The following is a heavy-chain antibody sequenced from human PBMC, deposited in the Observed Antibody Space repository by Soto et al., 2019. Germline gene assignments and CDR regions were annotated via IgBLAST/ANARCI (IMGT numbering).Heavy chain of an antibody. CDR1: GASVSSGSYY. CDR3: ARGAPESGYSYGPAFYYYGMDV. Sequence: SETLSLTCTVSGASVSSGSYYWSWIRQPPGKGLEWIGYIYYSGSPKYNPSLKSRVTISVDTSKNQFSLKLSSVTAADTAVYYCARGAPESGYSYGPAFYYYGMDVWGQGTTVTVSS. J-gene: IGHJ6*02. CDR2: IYYSGSP. V-gene: IGHV4-61*01. D-gene: IGHD5-18*01.